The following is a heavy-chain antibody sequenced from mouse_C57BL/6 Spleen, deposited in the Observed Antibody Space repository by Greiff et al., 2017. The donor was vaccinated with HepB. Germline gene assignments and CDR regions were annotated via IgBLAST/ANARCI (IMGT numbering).Heavy chain of an antibody. CDR2: IYWDDDK. Sequence: QVTLKECGPGILQSSQTLSLTCSFSGFSLSTSGMGVSWIRQPSGKGLEWLAHIYWDDDKRYNPSLKSRLTISKDTSRNQVFLKITSVDTADTATYYCARDYYGSSLYWYFDVWGTGTTVTVSS. J-gene: IGHJ1*03. CDR3: ARDYYGSSLYWYFDV. D-gene: IGHD1-1*01. CDR1: GFSLSTSGMG. V-gene: IGHV8-12*01.